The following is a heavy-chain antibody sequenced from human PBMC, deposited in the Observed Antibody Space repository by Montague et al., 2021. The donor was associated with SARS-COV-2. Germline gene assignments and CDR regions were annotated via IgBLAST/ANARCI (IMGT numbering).Heavy chain of an antibody. V-gene: IGHV4-34*01. Sequence: SETLSLTCAVYGGSLSGFYWTWIRQAPGTGLEWVGEITHGGSTSYSPALKSRLTISLDTSKNQFSLNLDSVTAADTATYYCARSHDYRGNDYFDSWGQGALVIVSS. D-gene: IGHD4-23*01. J-gene: IGHJ4*02. CDR1: GGSLSGFY. CDR3: ARSHDYRGNDYFDS. CDR2: ITHGGST.